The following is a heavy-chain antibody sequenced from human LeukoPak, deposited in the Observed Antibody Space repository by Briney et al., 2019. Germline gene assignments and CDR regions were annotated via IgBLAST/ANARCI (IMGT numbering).Heavy chain of an antibody. J-gene: IGHJ5*02. D-gene: IGHD2-15*01. CDR2: IYHSGST. Sequence: PSGTLSLTCAVSGGSISSNNWWRWVRQPPGKGLEWIGEIYHSGSTNYNPSLKSRVTISVDKSKNQFSLKLSSVTAADTAVYYCARRCSGGSCSSGWFDPWGQGTLVTVSS. V-gene: IGHV4-4*02. CDR1: GGSISSNNW. CDR3: ARRCSGGSCSSGWFDP.